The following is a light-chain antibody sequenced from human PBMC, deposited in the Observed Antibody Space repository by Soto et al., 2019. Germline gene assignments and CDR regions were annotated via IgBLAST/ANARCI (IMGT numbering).Light chain of an antibody. J-gene: IGLJ1*01. CDR2: GNS. CDR1: SSNIGAGYD. CDR3: QSYDSSLSGFYV. Sequence: QLVLTQPPSVSGAPGQRVTISCTGSSSNIGAGYDVHWYQQLPGTAPKLLIYGNSNRPSGVPDRFSGSKSGTSASLAITGLQAEDEADYYCQSYDSSLSGFYVFGTRTKLTVL. V-gene: IGLV1-40*01.